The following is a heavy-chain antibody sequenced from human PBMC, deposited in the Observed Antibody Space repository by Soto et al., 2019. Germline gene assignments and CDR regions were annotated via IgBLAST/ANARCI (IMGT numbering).Heavy chain of an antibody. CDR2: CHNSGVT. V-gene: IGHV4-39*01. J-gene: IGHJ5*02. D-gene: IGHD3-10*01. Sequence: SETLSLTCTVTGGSISSSNYFWGWIRQSPVKGLEWIGSCHNSGVTYYNPSLKSRATVDMSKNQISLKLSSVTAADTAVYYCARHGSGSYYNNWFDPWGQGILVTVSS. CDR1: GGSISSSNYF. CDR3: ARHGSGSYYNNWFDP.